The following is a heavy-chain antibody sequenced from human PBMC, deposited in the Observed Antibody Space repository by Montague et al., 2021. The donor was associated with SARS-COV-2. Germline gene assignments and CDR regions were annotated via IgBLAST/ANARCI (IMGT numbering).Heavy chain of an antibody. CDR3: ARDGSGFWSGFHYYYYMDV. V-gene: IGHV3-64*01. CDR2: ISSNGGST. D-gene: IGHD3-3*01. Sequence: SLRLSCAASGFTFSSYAMHWVRQAPGKGLDYVSAISSNGGSTYYANSVKGRFTISRDNSKNMLYLQMGSLRAEDMAVYYCARDGSGFWSGFHYYYYMDVWGKGTTVTVSS. J-gene: IGHJ6*03. CDR1: GFTFSSYA.